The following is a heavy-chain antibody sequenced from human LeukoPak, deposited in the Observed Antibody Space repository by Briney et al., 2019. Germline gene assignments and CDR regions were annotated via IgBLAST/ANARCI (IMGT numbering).Heavy chain of an antibody. CDR1: GFTFSSYA. CDR3: AKWSHYYDSSGYSYFDY. CDR2: ISNSGDST. J-gene: IGHJ4*02. V-gene: IGHV3-23*01. Sequence: GGSLRLSCAASGFTFSSYAMTWVRQAPGKGLEWVSAISNSGDSTYYADSVKGRFTISRDNSKNTLYLQMNSLRAEDTAVYYCAKWSHYYDSSGYSYFDYWGQGTLVTVSS. D-gene: IGHD3-22*01.